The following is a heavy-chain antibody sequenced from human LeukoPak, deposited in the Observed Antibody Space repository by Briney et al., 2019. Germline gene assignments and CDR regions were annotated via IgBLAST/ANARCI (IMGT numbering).Heavy chain of an antibody. CDR1: GFTFSTYW. CDR3: ARDQYCSSTSCRYYYYYGMDV. Sequence: GGSLRLSCTASGFTFSTYWMSWVRQAPGKGLEWVANIKQDGSEKYYVDSVKGRFTISRDNAKNSLYLQMNSLRAEDTAVYYCARDQYCSSTSCRYYYYYGMDVWGQGTTVTVSS. D-gene: IGHD2-2*01. J-gene: IGHJ6*02. CDR2: IKQDGSEK. V-gene: IGHV3-7*01.